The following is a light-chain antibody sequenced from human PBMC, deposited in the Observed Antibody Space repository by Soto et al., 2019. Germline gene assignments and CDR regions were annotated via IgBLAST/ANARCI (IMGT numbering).Light chain of an antibody. CDR3: QERYSQQSYSSPGYT. J-gene: IGKJ2*01. CDR2: AAS. CDR1: QSIGRY. V-gene: IGKV1-39*01. Sequence: DIQMTQSPSSLSASIGDSVTITCRASQSIGRYLNWYQQKPGKAPKLLIYAASSLPSGVPSRFSGSGSGTHFTLTISSLQPDDFATYSCQERYSQQSYSSPGYTFGQGTILEIK.